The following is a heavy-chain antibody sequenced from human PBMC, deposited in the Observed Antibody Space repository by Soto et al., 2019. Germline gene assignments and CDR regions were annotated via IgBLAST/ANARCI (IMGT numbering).Heavy chain of an antibody. CDR3: ARGYRLGTREVLPY. V-gene: IGHV1-18*04. D-gene: IGHD7-27*01. CDR1: GYTFTSYG. J-gene: IGHJ4*02. Sequence: GASVKVSCKASGYTFTSYGISWVRQAPGQGLEWMGWISAYNGSTSYAQKFQGRVTMTRDTSTSTVYMELSSLRSEDTAVYYCARGYRLGTREVLPYWGQGTLVTVSS. CDR2: ISAYNGST.